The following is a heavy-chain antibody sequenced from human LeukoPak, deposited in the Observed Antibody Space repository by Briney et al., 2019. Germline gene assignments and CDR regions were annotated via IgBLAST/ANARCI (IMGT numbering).Heavy chain of an antibody. CDR2: ISGSGGST. D-gene: IGHD5-18*01. J-gene: IGHJ4*02. CDR1: GFTFSSYA. V-gene: IGHV3-23*01. Sequence: PGGSLRLSCAASGFTFSSYAMSWVRQAPGKGLEGVSAISGSGGSTYYADSVKGRFTISRDNSKNTLYLQMNSLRAEDTAVYYCAKDRTVYSYGIIDYWGQGTLVTVSS. CDR3: AKDRTVYSYGIIDY.